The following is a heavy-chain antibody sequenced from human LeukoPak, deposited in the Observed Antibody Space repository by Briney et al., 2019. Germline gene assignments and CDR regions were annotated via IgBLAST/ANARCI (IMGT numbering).Heavy chain of an antibody. CDR2: IDTSGNT. Sequence: SETLSLACTVSGNSISSGDNYWSWIRQPAGKGLEWIGRIDTSGNTNYKPSLKSRVTMSVDTSKNQFSLKLSSVTAADTAVYYCARYREVGATVDYWGQGTLVTVSS. CDR1: GNSISSGDNY. D-gene: IGHD1-26*01. CDR3: ARYREVGATVDY. J-gene: IGHJ4*02. V-gene: IGHV4-61*02.